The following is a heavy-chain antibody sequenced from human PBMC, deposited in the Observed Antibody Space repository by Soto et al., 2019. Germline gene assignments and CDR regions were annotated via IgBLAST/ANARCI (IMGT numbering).Heavy chain of an antibody. CDR3: VRQDAVSGRYYDFDY. D-gene: IGHD3-10*01. CDR2: INHSGST. V-gene: IGHV4-34*01. CDR1: GGSFSGYY. Sequence: PSETLSLTCAVYGGSFSGYYWSWIRQPPGKGLEWIGEINHSGSTNYNPSLKRRVTITIDTSKKQFTLLLITVTAVATAVYYFVRQDAVSGRYYDFDYWGQGTLVTVSS. J-gene: IGHJ4*01.